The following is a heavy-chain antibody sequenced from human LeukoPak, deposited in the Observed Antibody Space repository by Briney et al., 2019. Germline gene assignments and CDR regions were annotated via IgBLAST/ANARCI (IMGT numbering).Heavy chain of an antibody. D-gene: IGHD3-10*01. V-gene: IGHV4-39*01. CDR2: IYYSGST. J-gene: IGHJ4*02. CDR3: ARFGYHGSGRGYYFDY. Sequence: SETLSLTCTVSGGSISSSSYYWAWIRQPPGKGLEWIGNIYYSGSTYYNPSLKSRVTMSVDTSKNQFSLKLSSVTAADTAVFYCARFGYHGSGRGYYFDYWGQGTLVTVSS. CDR1: GGSISSSSYY.